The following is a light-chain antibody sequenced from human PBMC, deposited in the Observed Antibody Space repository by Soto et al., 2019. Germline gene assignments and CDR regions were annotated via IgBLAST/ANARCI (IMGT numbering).Light chain of an antibody. Sequence: EIVVTLSPATLSVSPGERATLSCRASQSVSSNLAWYQQKPGQAPRLLIYGASTRATGIPARFSGSGSGTEFTLTISSLQSEDFAVYYCQQYNSYPRTFGQGTKVDIK. CDR3: QQYNSYPRT. V-gene: IGKV3-15*01. CDR2: GAS. CDR1: QSVSSN. J-gene: IGKJ1*01.